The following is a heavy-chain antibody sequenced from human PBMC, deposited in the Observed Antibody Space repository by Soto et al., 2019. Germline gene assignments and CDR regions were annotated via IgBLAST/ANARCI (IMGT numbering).Heavy chain of an antibody. J-gene: IGHJ6*02. CDR2: ISYDGGNK. CDR3: AKDIKSGSSWAYYYGMDV. Sequence: GGSLRLSCAASGFNFGSYDMHWVRQAPGKGLEWVAVISYDGGNKYYADSVKGRFTISRDNSKNTLYLQMNSLRAEDTAVYYCAKDIKSGSSWAYYYGMDVWGQGTPVTVSS. V-gene: IGHV3-30*18. D-gene: IGHD6-13*01. CDR1: GFNFGSYD.